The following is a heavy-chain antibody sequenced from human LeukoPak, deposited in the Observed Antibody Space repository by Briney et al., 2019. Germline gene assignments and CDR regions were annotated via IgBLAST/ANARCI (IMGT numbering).Heavy chain of an antibody. CDR1: GGSVSSGNYY. D-gene: IGHD3-22*01. CDR2: IYTSGST. J-gene: IGHJ4*02. Sequence: SETLSLTCTVSGGSVSSGNYYWSWIRQPAGKGLEWIGRIYTSGSTNYNPSLKSRVTISIDTSKNQFSLKLSSVTAADTAVYYCARRGYYDSSGHFDYWGKGTLVTVSS. V-gene: IGHV4-61*02. CDR3: ARRGYYDSSGHFDY.